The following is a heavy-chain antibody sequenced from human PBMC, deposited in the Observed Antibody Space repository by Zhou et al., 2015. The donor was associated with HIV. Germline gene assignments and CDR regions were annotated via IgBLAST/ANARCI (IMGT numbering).Heavy chain of an antibody. CDR3: ARDDSSGYHSFDS. D-gene: IGHD3-22*01. V-gene: IGHV1-69*06. J-gene: IGHJ4*02. CDR1: GAPFNTFA. Sequence: QVYLVQSGAELRKPGSSVKVSCKTYGAPFNTFALNWVRQAPGQGPEWMGTLTPMFTRADYSRKFRGRVTMTTDTATRTGYLELRSLRSDDTATYFCARDDSSGYHSFDSWGQGTLVTVS. CDR2: LTPMFTRA.